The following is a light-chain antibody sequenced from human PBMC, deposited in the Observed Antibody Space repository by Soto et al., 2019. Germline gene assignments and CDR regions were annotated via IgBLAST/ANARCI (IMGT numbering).Light chain of an antibody. CDR3: QQRKYWPPLT. Sequence: IVLTQSPGTLSLSPGERATLSCRASQSVRSSYLAWYQQKPGQAPRLLIYGASSGATGIPDRFSGSGSGTDFTLTISRLEPEDFAVYYCQQRKYWPPLTFGGGTKVELK. CDR2: GAS. V-gene: IGKV3D-20*02. CDR1: QSVRSSY. J-gene: IGKJ4*01.